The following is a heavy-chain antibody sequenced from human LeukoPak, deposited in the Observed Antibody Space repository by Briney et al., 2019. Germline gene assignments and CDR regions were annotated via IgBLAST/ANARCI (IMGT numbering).Heavy chain of an antibody. CDR2: IIPIFGTA. V-gene: IGHV1-69*13. D-gene: IGHD3-22*01. Sequence: ASVKVSCKASGGTFSSYAISWVRQAPGQGLEWMGGIIPIFGTANYAQKFQGRVTITADESTSTAYMELSSLRSEDTAVYYCARVGPADTYYPSSGLDYWGQGTLVTVSS. J-gene: IGHJ4*02. CDR1: GGTFSSYA. CDR3: ARVGPADTYYPSSGLDY.